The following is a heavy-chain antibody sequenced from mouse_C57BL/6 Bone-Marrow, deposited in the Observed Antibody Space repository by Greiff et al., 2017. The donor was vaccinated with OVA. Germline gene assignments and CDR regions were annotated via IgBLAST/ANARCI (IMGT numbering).Heavy chain of an antibody. J-gene: IGHJ2*01. V-gene: IGHV1-64*01. D-gene: IGHD1-1*01. Sequence: VQLKQPGAELVKPGASVKLSCKASGYTFTSYWMHWVKQRPGQGLEWIGMIHPNSGSTNYNEKFKSKATLTVDKSSSTAYMQLSSLTSEDSAVYYCAREGIYYGSSPYWGQGTTLTVSS. CDR3: AREGIYYGSSPY. CDR2: IHPNSGST. CDR1: GYTFTSYW.